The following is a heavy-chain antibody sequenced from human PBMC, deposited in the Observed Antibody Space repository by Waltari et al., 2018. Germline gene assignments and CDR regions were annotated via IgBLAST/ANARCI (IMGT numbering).Heavy chain of an antibody. Sequence: EVQLLESGGGLAQPGGSLTLSCAASGLTFSFYAMNWVRQAPGKGLEWVSGISGSGGRTYYADSVKGRFTIARDNSKNTLYLQMNSLRAEDTAVYYCAKDSPVLMVYAADYWGQGTMVTVSS. J-gene: IGHJ4*02. V-gene: IGHV3-23*01. CDR1: GLTFSFYA. CDR3: AKDSPVLMVYAADY. D-gene: IGHD2-8*01. CDR2: ISGSGGRT.